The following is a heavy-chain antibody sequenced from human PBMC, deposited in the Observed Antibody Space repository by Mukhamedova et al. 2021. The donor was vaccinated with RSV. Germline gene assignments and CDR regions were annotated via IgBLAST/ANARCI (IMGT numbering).Heavy chain of an antibody. CDR3: VRDISREAGIIFGGEY. J-gene: IGHJ4*02. D-gene: IGHD3-10*01. Sequence: VSGIRWDSNRIGYADSVRGRFTIFRDNAKNSLYLEMNSLRPEDTAVYYCVRDISREAGIIFGGEYWGQGTLVTVSS. CDR2: IRWDSNRI. V-gene: IGHV3-9*01.